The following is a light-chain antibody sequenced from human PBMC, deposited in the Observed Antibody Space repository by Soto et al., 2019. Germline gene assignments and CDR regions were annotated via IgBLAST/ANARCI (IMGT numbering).Light chain of an antibody. CDR3: QQSYSTPVT. J-gene: IGKJ1*01. CDR1: QSISNY. CDR2: AAS. V-gene: IGKV1-39*01. Sequence: DIQMTQSPSSLSASVGDRVTITCRASQSISNYLNWYQQKPGKAPKLLIYAASSLQSGVPSRFSGSGSETDFTLTISSLQPEDFATYYCQQSYSTPVTFGQGTKVEIK.